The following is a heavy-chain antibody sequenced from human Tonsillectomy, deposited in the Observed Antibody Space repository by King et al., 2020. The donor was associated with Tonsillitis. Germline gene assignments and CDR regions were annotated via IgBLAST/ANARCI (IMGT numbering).Heavy chain of an antibody. V-gene: IGHV4-59*08. CDR1: GGSISSYY. D-gene: IGHD2-21*02. CDR3: ARTIYAYCGGDCYFSYFDY. J-gene: IGHJ4*02. CDR2: IYYSGST. Sequence: VQLQESGPGLVKPSETLSLTCTVSGGSISSYYWSWIRQPPGKGLEWIGYIYYSGSTNYNPSLWSRVTISADTSKNQFSLKLSSVTAADTAVYYCARTIYAYCGGDCYFSYFDYWGQGTLVTVSS.